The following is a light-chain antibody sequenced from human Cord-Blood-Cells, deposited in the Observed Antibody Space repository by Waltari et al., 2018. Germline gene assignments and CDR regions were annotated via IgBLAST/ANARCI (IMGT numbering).Light chain of an antibody. J-gene: IGLJ3*02. CDR2: EDN. CDR3: QSYDSSNQV. Sequence: NFMLTQPHSVSESPGKTVTISCTRSSGSIASKHVQLYQQRPGSAPTTVIYEDNQRPSGVPDRFSGSIDSSSNSASLTISGLKTEDEADYYCQSYDSSNQVFGGGTKLTVL. CDR1: SGSIASKH. V-gene: IGLV6-57*03.